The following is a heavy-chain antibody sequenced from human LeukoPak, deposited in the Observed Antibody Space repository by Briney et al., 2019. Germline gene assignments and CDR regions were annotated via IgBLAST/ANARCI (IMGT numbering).Heavy chain of an antibody. D-gene: IGHD3-3*01. CDR1: GFTFSSYW. J-gene: IGHJ2*01. V-gene: IGHV3-7*05. CDR3: ARVGSPLGVVQNWYFDL. CDR2: IKQDGSEK. Sequence: GGSLRLSCAASGFTFSSYWMSWVRQAPGKGLEWVANIKQDGSEKYYVDSVKGRFTISRDNAKNSLYLQMNSLRAEDTAVYYCARVGSPLGVVQNWYFDLWGRGTLVTVSS.